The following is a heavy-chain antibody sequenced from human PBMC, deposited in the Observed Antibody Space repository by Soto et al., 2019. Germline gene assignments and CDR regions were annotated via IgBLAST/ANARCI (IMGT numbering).Heavy chain of an antibody. V-gene: IGHV1-69*02. CDR2: IIPILGIA. J-gene: IGHJ6*01. Sequence: QVQLVQSGAEVKKPGSSVKVSCKASGGTFSSYTISWVRQAPGQGLEWMGRIIPILGIANYAQKFQGRVTIPANNSTSPAYMELSSLRSEDTALYYCAGFRGSYGMDVGGQGPRSPSPQ. D-gene: IGHD3-10*01. CDR1: GGTFSSYT. CDR3: AGFRGSYGMDV.